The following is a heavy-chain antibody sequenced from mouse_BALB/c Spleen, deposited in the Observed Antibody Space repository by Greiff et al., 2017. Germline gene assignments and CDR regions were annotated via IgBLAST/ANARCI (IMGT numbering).Heavy chain of an antibody. Sequence: QVQLQQSGAELMKPGASVKISCKATGYTFSSYWIEWVKQRPGHGLEWIGEILPGSGSTNYNEKFKGKATFTADTSSKTAYMQLSSLTSEDSAVYYCARRGKDYGSRGYFDYWGQGTTLTVSS. CDR1: GYTFSSYW. CDR2: ILPGSGST. CDR3: ARRGKDYGSRGYFDY. D-gene: IGHD1-1*01. V-gene: IGHV1-9*01. J-gene: IGHJ2*01.